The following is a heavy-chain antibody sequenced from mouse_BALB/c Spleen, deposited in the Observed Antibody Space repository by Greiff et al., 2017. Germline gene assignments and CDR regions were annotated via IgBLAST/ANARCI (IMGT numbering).Heavy chain of an antibody. CDR1: GYTFTSYW. Sequence: VQLVESGAELARPGASVKLSCKASGYTFTSYWMQWVKQRPGQGLEWIGAIYPGDGDTRYTQKFKGKATLTADKSSSTAYMQLSSLASEDSAVYYCAREGGADGYFYVWGAGTTVTVSS. D-gene: IGHD2-3*01. V-gene: IGHV1-87*01. J-gene: IGHJ1*01. CDR3: AREGGADGYFYV. CDR2: IYPGDGDT.